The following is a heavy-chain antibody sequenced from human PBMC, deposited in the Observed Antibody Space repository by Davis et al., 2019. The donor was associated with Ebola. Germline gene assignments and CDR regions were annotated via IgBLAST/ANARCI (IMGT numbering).Heavy chain of an antibody. CDR2: IRYDGSNK. J-gene: IGHJ4*02. Sequence: GESLKISCAASGFTFSSYGMHWVRQAPGKGLEWVAFIRYDGSNKYYADSVKGRFTISRDNSKNTLYLQMNSLRAEDTAVYYCAKPPGGKGGIDYWGQGTLVTVSS. D-gene: IGHD6-13*01. V-gene: IGHV3-30*02. CDR3: AKPPGGKGGIDY. CDR1: GFTFSSYG.